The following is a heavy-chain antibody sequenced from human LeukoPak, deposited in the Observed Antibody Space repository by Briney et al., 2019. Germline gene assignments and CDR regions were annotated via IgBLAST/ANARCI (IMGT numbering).Heavy chain of an antibody. CDR1: GGSISSYY. V-gene: IGHV4-59*08. J-gene: IGHJ4*02. CDR2: MYYSGNT. D-gene: IGHD3-10*01. Sequence: SETLSLTCTVSGGSISSYYWSWIRQPPGKGLEWIGHMYYSGNTDYNPSLKSRVTISIDTSKNQFSLKLSSVTAADTAVYYCARRNCGSGTYDYWGQGTLVTVSS. CDR3: ARRNCGSGTYDY.